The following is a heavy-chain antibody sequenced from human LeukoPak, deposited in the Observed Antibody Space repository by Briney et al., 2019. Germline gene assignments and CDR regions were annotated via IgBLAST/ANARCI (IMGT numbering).Heavy chain of an antibody. V-gene: IGHV4-59*01. Sequence: SETLSLTCNVSGGSISYSFWSWIRQPPGKGLEWIAYIHYSGTTNHNPSLKSRVTISLDTSKNQLSLNLTSVTAADTAVYYCARGGVLPRGFDSWGQGTLVTVSS. J-gene: IGHJ5*01. CDR3: ARGGVLPRGFDS. CDR1: GGSISYSF. CDR2: IHYSGTT. D-gene: IGHD3-16*01.